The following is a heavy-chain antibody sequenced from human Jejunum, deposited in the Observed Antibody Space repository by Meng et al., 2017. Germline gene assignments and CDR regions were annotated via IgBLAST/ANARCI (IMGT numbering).Heavy chain of an antibody. V-gene: IGHV3-33*01. CDR3: ASSIIVAGTIDY. Sequence: GESLKISCAASGFNFSDYGMHWGRQAPGKGLGGVAVIWSDGRTKFYVDSVKGRFTISRDNSQNTLYLQMNSLRAEDTAVYYCASSIIVAGTIDYWGQGMLVTVSS. CDR1: GFNFSDYG. J-gene: IGHJ4*02. D-gene: IGHD6-19*01. CDR2: IWSDGRTK.